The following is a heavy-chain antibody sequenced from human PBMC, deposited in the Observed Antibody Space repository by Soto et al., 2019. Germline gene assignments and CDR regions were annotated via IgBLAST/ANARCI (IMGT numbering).Heavy chain of an antibody. D-gene: IGHD5-12*01. CDR1: GGSIRNYH. CDR2: IYNSGGT. J-gene: IGHJ4*02. V-gene: IGHV4-59*01. CDR3: ASNSPRFSVYAFDY. Sequence: QVQLQESGPGLVKPLQTLSLTCTVSGGSIRNYHWSWIRQSPGKGLEWIGYIYNSGGTDYNPSLKSRVTISLDTSKNQLSLKLSSVTAADTAVYYCASNSPRFSVYAFDYWGQGSLVTVSS.